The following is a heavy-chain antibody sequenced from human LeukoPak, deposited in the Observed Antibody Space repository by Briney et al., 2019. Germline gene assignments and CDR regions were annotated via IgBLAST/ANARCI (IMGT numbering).Heavy chain of an antibody. CDR2: IRSKAYGGTT. J-gene: IGHJ4*02. CDR3: LHYDSSGY. Sequence: PGGSLRLSCTASGFTFGDYAMSWVRQAPGKGLEWVGFIRSKAYGGTTEYAASVKGRFTISRDDSKSIAYLQMNSLKTEDTAVYYCLHYDSSGYWGQGTLVTVSS. CDR1: GFTFGDYA. D-gene: IGHD3-22*01. V-gene: IGHV3-49*04.